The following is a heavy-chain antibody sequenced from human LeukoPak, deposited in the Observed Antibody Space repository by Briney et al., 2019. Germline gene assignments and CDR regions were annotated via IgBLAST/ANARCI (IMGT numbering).Heavy chain of an antibody. CDR1: GYSFASYW. D-gene: IGHD2-2*01. CDR3: ARGNHCGSTSCALDY. J-gene: IGHJ4*02. CDR2: IYPGDSDT. Sequence: GGSLKISCEGPGYSFASYWIGWVRQMPGKGLGWMGIIYPGDSDTRYSPSFQGPVTLSADKSIATAYQQRSSLKGSDTGMYFRARGNHCGSTSCALDYWGQGTLVTVSS. V-gene: IGHV5-51*01.